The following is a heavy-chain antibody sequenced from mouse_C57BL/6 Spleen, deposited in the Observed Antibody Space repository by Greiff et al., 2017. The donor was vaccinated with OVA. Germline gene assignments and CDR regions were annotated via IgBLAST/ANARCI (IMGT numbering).Heavy chain of an antibody. CDR2: IDPEDGET. D-gene: IGHD1-1*01. V-gene: IGHV14-2*01. CDR1: GFNIKDYY. J-gene: IGHJ1*03. Sequence: EVKLQESGAELVKPGASVKLSCTASGFNIKDYYMHWVKQRTEQGLEWIGRIDPEDGETKYAPKFQGKATITADTSSNTAYLQLSSLTSEDTAVYYCARPYYYGSSPWYFDVWGTGTTVTVSS. CDR3: ARPYYYGSSPWYFDV.